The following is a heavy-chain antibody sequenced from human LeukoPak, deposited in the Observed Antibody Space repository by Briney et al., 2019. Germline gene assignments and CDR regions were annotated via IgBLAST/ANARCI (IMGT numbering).Heavy chain of an antibody. Sequence: GGSLRLSCAASGFTFSSYWMNWVRQAPGRGLEWVANIQQDGSEKDYVDSVKGRFTISRDNAKNSLYLQMNSLRAEDTAVYYCARVSSLAVAGFFDHWGQGIQVTVSS. V-gene: IGHV3-7*01. CDR1: GFTFSSYW. CDR2: IQQDGSEK. D-gene: IGHD6-19*01. CDR3: ARVSSLAVAGFFDH. J-gene: IGHJ4*02.